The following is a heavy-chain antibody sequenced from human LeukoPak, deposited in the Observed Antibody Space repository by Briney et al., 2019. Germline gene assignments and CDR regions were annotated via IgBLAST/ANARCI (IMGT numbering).Heavy chain of an antibody. D-gene: IGHD4-17*01. CDR3: ARDGDYDWYFDL. V-gene: IGHV4-59*11. J-gene: IGHJ2*01. Sequence: SETLSLTCTVSGGPISGHYWSWLRQPPGKGLEWIGYIYYSGSTNYNPSLKSRTTISLDTSKSQFSLKLNSVTAADTAVYYCARDGDYDWYFDLWGRGTLATVSS. CDR1: GGPISGHY. CDR2: IYYSGST.